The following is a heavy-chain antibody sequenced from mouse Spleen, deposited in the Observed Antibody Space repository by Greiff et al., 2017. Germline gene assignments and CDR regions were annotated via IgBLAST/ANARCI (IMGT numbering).Heavy chain of an antibody. CDR1: GYTFTSYW. J-gene: IGHJ4*01. Sequence: VKLQQPGAELVRPGSSVKLSCKASGYTFTSYWMHWVKQRPIQGLEWIGNIDPSDSETHYNQKFKDKATLTVDKSSSTAYMQLSSLTSEDSAVYYCARTTVVAKGAMDYWGQGTSVTVSS. D-gene: IGHD1-1*01. CDR2: IDPSDSET. CDR3: ARTTVVAKGAMDY. V-gene: IGHV1-52*01.